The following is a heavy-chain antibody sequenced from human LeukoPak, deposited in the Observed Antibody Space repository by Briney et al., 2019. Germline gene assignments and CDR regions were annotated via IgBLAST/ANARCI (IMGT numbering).Heavy chain of an antibody. CDR3: ARDARKRITMVQGSTRYYYYYMDV. CDR2: ISAYNGNT. J-gene: IGHJ6*03. CDR1: GYTFTSYG. Sequence: ASVKVSCKASGYTFTSYGISWVRQDPGQGLEWMGWISAYNGNTNYAQKLQGRVTMTTDTSTSTAYMELRSLRSDDTAVYYCARDARKRITMVQGSTRYYYYYMDVWGKGTTVTVSS. D-gene: IGHD3-10*01. V-gene: IGHV1-18*01.